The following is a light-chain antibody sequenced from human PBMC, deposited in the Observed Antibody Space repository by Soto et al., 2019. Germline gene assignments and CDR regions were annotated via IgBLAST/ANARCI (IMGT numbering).Light chain of an antibody. CDR3: QQYYGTPLT. Sequence: DIVMPPSPDSLAVSLGERATINCKSSQSVLYSSTNKNYLAWYQQKPGQPPKLLIYWASTRYSGVPARFSGSGSGTDFTLTISSLQAEDVAVYYCQQYYGTPLTCGGGTKVDIK. CDR2: WAS. CDR1: QSVLYSSTNKNY. V-gene: IGKV4-1*01. J-gene: IGKJ4*01.